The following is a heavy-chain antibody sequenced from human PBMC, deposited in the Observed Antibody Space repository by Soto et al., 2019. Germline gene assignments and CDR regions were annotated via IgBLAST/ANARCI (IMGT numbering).Heavy chain of an antibody. CDR2: IWSDGSNK. CDR1: GFTFSSYG. Sequence: VESGGGVVQPGRSLRLSCAASGFTFSSYGMHWVRQAPGKGLEWVAVIWSDGSNKYYADSVKGRFTISRDNSKNTLYLQMNSLRAEDTAVYYCARYYYDSSGYYPLWGQGTLVTVSS. D-gene: IGHD3-22*01. J-gene: IGHJ4*02. CDR3: ARYYYDSSGYYPL. V-gene: IGHV3-33*01.